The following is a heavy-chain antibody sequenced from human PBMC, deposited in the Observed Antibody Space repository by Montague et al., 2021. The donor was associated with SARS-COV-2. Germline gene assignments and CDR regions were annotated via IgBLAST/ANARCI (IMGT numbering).Heavy chain of an antibody. D-gene: IGHD4-23*01. V-gene: IGHV4-61*03. CDR2: FYYSGGR. CDR1: GASISTGCDY. J-gene: IGHJ5*02. CDR3: ARDRGDIDGTNSAWFDP. Sequence: SETLSLTCTVSGASISTGCDYWTWIRLRPGRGLEWIGNFYYSGGRTYXXXXKXRVTISADTSKNLFSLTLKSVTAADTAVYYCARDRGDIDGTNSAWFDPWGQGTLVTVSS.